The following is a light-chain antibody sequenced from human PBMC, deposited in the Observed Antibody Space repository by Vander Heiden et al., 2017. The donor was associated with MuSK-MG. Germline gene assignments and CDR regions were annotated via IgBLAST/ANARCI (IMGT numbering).Light chain of an antibody. CDR1: SSDVGGYNY. Sequence: QSALTQPPSASGSPGQSVTISCTGTSSDVGGYNYVSWYQQHPGKAPKLMIYEVSKRPSGVPDGFSGSKSGNTASLTVSGLQAEDEAEYYCSSYAGSTVVFGGGTKLTVL. CDR3: SSYAGSTVV. V-gene: IGLV2-8*01. CDR2: EVS. J-gene: IGLJ2*01.